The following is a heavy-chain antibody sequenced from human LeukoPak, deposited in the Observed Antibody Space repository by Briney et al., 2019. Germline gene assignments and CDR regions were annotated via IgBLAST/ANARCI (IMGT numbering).Heavy chain of an antibody. CDR1: GYTFTSYG. CDR3: ARDQFCSGGSCYLFDY. J-gene: IGHJ4*02. V-gene: IGHV1-18*01. D-gene: IGHD2-15*01. CDR2: ISAYNGNT. Sequence: ASVKVSCKASGYTFTSYGISWVRQAPGQGLEWMGWISAYNGNTNYAQKLQGRVTMTRDTSTSTVYMELSSLRSEDTAVYYCARDQFCSGGSCYLFDYWGQGTLVTVSS.